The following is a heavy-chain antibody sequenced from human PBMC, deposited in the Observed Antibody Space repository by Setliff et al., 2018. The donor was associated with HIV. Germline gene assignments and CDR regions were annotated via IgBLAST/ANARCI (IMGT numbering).Heavy chain of an antibody. CDR1: GYTFTDYY. Sequence: GASVKVSCKASGYTFTDYYLHWVRQAPGQGLEWLGVINPSGGAADYAQKLRGRVALTRDTSISTAYMELSRLRSDDTAVYYCARGTRVGANDAFDVWGQGTMVTVSS. CDR3: ARGTRVGANDAFDV. V-gene: IGHV1-2*02. CDR2: INPSGGAA. D-gene: IGHD1-26*01. J-gene: IGHJ3*01.